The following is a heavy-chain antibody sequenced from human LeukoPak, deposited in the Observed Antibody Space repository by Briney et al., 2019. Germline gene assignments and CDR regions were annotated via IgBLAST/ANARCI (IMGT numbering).Heavy chain of an antibody. CDR2: ISGSGGST. V-gene: IGHV3-23*01. J-gene: IGHJ4*02. D-gene: IGHD3-22*01. CDR1: GFTFISYA. CDR3: AKDSKETYYYDSSGYYYPYYFDY. Sequence: GGSLRLSSSASGFTFISYAMSWVRQAPGKGLEWVAAISGSGGSTYYSDSVKGRFTISRDNSKNTLYLQMNSLRAEDTAVYYCAKDSKETYYYDSSGYYYPYYFDYWGQGTLVTVSS.